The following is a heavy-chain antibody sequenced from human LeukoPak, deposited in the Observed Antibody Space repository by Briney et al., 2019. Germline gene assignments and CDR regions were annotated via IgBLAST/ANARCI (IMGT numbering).Heavy chain of an antibody. CDR3: ARGDKWWDV. CDR1: GFTFSSYS. CDR2: ISSSSSYI. Sequence: GGSLTLSCVASGFTFSSYSINWVRQAPGKGLEWVSSISSSSSYIYYADAVKGLFTISRDNAKNSLYLQMNSLRAEDTAVYYCARGDKWWDVWGQGTTVTVSS. J-gene: IGHJ6*02. D-gene: IGHD2-15*01. V-gene: IGHV3-21*01.